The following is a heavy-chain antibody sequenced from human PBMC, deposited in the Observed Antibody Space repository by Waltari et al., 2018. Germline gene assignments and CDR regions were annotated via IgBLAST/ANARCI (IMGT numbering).Heavy chain of an antibody. Sequence: EVQLVESGGGLGQPGGARGLARVASGFSFSSHVMPWLRQAPGKGLEWVANIWPDGSDRNHVDSVKGRFTISRDNAQNTLYLQMNSLRAEDTAVYYCARQDISVRSCPDYWGQGTLVTVSS. CDR2: IWPDGSDR. D-gene: IGHD6-19*01. CDR3: ARQDISVRSCPDY. J-gene: IGHJ4*02. V-gene: IGHV3-7*01. CDR1: GFSFSSHV.